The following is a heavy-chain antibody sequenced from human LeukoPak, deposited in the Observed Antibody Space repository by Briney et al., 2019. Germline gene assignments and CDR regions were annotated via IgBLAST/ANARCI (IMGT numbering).Heavy chain of an antibody. V-gene: IGHV1-69*04. D-gene: IGHD2-2*01. Sequence: SVKVSCKASGGTFSSYAISWVRQAPGQGLEWMGRIIPILGIANYAQKFQGRVTITADKSTSTAYMELSSLRSEDTAVYYCARDFGYCSSTSCHFGTGWSQGTLVTVSS. CDR2: IIPILGIA. CDR3: ARDFGYCSSTSCHFGTG. J-gene: IGHJ4*02. CDR1: GGTFSSYA.